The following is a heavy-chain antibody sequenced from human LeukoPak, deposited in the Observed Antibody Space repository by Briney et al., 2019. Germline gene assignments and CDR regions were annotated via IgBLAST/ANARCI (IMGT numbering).Heavy chain of an antibody. Sequence: PGGSLRLSCAASEFSVGSNYMTWVRQAPGKGLEWVSLIYSGGSTYYADSVKGRFTISRDNSKNTLYLQMNSLRAVDTAVYYCAKPLIPVAGTLYFDYWGQGTLVTVSS. V-gene: IGHV3-66*04. CDR2: IYSGGST. CDR3: AKPLIPVAGTLYFDY. J-gene: IGHJ4*02. CDR1: EFSVGSNY. D-gene: IGHD6-19*01.